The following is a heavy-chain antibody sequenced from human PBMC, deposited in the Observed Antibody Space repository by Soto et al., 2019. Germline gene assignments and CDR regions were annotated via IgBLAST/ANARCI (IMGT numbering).Heavy chain of an antibody. V-gene: IGHV3-33*01. CDR2: IWYHGIDK. J-gene: IGHJ4*02. CDR3: ATGFLGLCTGGNCPLDY. CDR1: GFTFSRQA. D-gene: IGHD2-15*01. Sequence: QVQLVESGGGVVQPERSLRLSCAASGFTFSRQAMHWVRQAPGRGLEWVAVIWYHGIDKYYADSVKGRFTISRDNSKNTVYLQMNSLRGXXTAVYYCATGFLGLCTGGNCPLDYWGQXXLVTVSS.